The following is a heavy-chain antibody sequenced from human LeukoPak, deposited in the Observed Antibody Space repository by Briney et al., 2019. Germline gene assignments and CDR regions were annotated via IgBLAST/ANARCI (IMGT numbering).Heavy chain of an antibody. J-gene: IGHJ4*02. Sequence: ASVKVSCKASGYTFTSYDINWVRQATGQGLEWMGWMNPNSGNTGYAQKFQGRVTMTRNTSISTAYMELSSLRSDDTAVYYCARGKGSSDWYYCDTWGQGTLVTVSS. CDR1: GYTFTSYD. V-gene: IGHV1-8*01. D-gene: IGHD6-19*01. CDR3: ARGKGSSDWYYCDT. CDR2: MNPNSGNT.